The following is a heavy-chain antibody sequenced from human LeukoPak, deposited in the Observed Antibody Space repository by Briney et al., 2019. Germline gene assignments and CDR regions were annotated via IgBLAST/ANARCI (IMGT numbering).Heavy chain of an antibody. D-gene: IGHD2-15*01. CDR2: IYSGGST. CDR1: GFTVSSNY. J-gene: IGHJ6*02. V-gene: IGHV3-53*04. CDR3: ASPYSGDYYYYGMDV. Sequence: PGGSLRLSCAASGFTVSSNYMSWVRQAPGKGLEWVSVIYSGGSTYYADSVKGRFTFSRHDSKNTLYLQMNSLRAEDTAVYYCASPYSGDYYYYGMDVWGQGTTVTVSS.